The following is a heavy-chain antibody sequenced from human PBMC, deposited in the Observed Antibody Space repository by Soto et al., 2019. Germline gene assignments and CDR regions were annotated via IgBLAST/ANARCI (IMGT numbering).Heavy chain of an antibody. CDR2: IYDSGTT. CDR1: GGSISSGGYY. V-gene: IGHV4-31*03. D-gene: IGHD4-17*01. J-gene: IGHJ5*02. Sequence: QVQLQESGPGLVKPSQTLSLTCTVSGGSISSGGYYWNWIRQHPGKGLEWIGHIYDSGTTYYNPCLKSRGTISDDMYHTQFARKLSSVTAADTALYYCARESPAGEGSGFDPWGQGTLVTVSS. CDR3: ARESPAGEGSGFDP.